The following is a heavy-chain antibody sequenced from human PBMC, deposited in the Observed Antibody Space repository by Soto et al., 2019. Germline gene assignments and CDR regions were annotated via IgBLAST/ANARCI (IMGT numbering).Heavy chain of an antibody. V-gene: IGHV3-53*01. J-gene: IGHJ4*02. CDR2: IYPAGTT. D-gene: IGHD1-26*01. CDR3: ARAPYGGTYYWVFDY. CDR1: GFTVRGNF. Sequence: GGSLRLSCAASGFTVRGNFITWVRQAPGKGLEWVSVIYPAGTTHYADSVKGRFTISRDNSENTVYLQMNSLRAEGTAVYYCARAPYGGTYYWVFDYWGRGTLVTVSS.